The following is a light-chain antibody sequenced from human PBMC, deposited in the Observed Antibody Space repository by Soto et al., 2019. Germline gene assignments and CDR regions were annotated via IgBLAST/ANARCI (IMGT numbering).Light chain of an antibody. J-gene: IGKJ1*01. V-gene: IGKV3-15*01. CDR1: QSVNTN. Sequence: EIVMTQSPATLSVSPGDAATFSCRASQSVNTNLAWYQVKPGQAPRLLVYGASIRATGIQARFSGSGSGTDYTLTISGLQSEDFGVYFCQQYHQPCTFGQGTQVDIK. CDR3: QQYHQPCT. CDR2: GAS.